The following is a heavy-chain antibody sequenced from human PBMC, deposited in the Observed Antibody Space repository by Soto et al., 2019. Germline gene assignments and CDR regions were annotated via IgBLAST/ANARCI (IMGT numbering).Heavy chain of an antibody. CDR1: GYTFTNYG. CDR3: ARCYCSVGSCYTCWHFDL. J-gene: IGHJ2*01. CDR2: IGPYNGNT. D-gene: IGHD2-15*01. V-gene: IGHV1-18*01. Sequence: QVQLVQSGAEVKKPGASVKVSCKASGYTFTNYGISWVRQAPGQGREWMGWIGPYNGNTDHAQNFQGRVTMTTETSTNTAYMELRSLRSDDTALYYCARCYCSVGSCYTCWHFDLWGRGTLVTVSS.